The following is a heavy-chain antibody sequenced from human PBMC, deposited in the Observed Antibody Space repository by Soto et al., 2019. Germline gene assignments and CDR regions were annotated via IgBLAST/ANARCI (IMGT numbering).Heavy chain of an antibody. Sequence: EVQLVESGGGLVKPGGSLRLSCAASGFTFSSYSMDWVRQAPGKGLEWVSSVSTTSTYMYYADSVQGRFTISRDNAKNSLYLQMNSLRAEDTAVYYCARVASYSAVTRDGTLDYWGLGTLVTVSS. CDR2: VSTTSTYM. CDR1: GFTFSSYS. D-gene: IGHD4-17*01. V-gene: IGHV3-21*01. CDR3: ARVASYSAVTRDGTLDY. J-gene: IGHJ4*02.